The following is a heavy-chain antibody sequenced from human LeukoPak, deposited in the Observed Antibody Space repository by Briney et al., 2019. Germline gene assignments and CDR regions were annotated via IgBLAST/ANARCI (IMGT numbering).Heavy chain of an antibody. CDR3: ARYCSTATCSEGDVY. J-gene: IGHJ4*02. D-gene: IGHD2-2*01. CDR2: INPNTGGT. CDR1: GYTFIAYY. V-gene: IGHV1-2*02. Sequence: GASVKVSCKASGYTFIAYYMQWVRQAPGQGLEWMGWINPNTGGTKYAQKFQGRVTMTRDTSISTAYMELSRLGSDDTAVYYCARYCSTATCSEGDVYWGQGTLVTVSS.